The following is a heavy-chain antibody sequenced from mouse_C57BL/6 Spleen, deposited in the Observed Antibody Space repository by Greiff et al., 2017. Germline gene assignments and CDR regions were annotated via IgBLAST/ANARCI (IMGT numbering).Heavy chain of an antibody. CDR3: ARLPGYYGPFAY. V-gene: IGHV1-18*01. CDR1: GYTFTDYN. D-gene: IGHD1-1*02. Sequence: EVQLQQSGPELVKPGASVKIPCKASGYTFTDYNMDWVKQSHGKSLEWIGDINPNNGGTIYNQKFKGKATLTVDKSSSTAYMELRSLTSKDTAVYYCARLPGYYGPFAYWGQGTLVTVSA. CDR2: INPNNGGT. J-gene: IGHJ3*01.